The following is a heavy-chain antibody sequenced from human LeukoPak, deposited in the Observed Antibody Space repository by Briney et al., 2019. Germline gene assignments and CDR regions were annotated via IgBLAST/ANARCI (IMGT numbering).Heavy chain of an antibody. CDR2: IYYSGST. V-gene: IGHV4-59*01. D-gene: IGHD1-26*01. J-gene: IGHJ5*02. Sequence: PSETLSFTCTVSGGSISSYYWSWIRQPPGKGLEWIGYIYYSGSTNYNPSLKSRVTISVDTSKNQFSLKLSSVTAADTAVYYCASLGLRELLSWFDPWGQGTLVTVSS. CDR1: GGSISSYY. CDR3: ASLGLRELLSWFDP.